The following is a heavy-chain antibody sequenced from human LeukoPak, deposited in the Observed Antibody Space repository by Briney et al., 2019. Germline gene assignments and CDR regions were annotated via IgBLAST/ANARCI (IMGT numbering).Heavy chain of an antibody. J-gene: IGHJ4*02. CDR3: ARDFPTSIAAAGTDY. V-gene: IGHV1-2*06. CDR1: GYTSTGYY. Sequence: ASVKVSCKASGYTSTGYYMHWVRQAPGQGLEWMGRINPNSGGTNYAQKFQGRVTMTRDTSISTAYMELSRLRSDDTAVYYCARDFPTSIAAAGTDYWGQGTLVTVSS. D-gene: IGHD6-13*01. CDR2: INPNSGGT.